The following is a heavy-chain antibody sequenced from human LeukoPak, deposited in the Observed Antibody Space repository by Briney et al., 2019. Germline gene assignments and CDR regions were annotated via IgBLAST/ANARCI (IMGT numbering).Heavy chain of an antibody. Sequence: PGGSLRLXCAASGFTFGSYWMSWVRQAPGKELEWVANIKQDGSEKYYVDSVKGRFTISRDNAKNSLYLQMNSLRAEDTAVYYCARDRKYCSSTSCYADFDYWGQGTLVTVSS. V-gene: IGHV3-7*01. CDR1: GFTFGSYW. D-gene: IGHD2-2*01. CDR2: IKQDGSEK. CDR3: ARDRKYCSSTSCYADFDY. J-gene: IGHJ4*02.